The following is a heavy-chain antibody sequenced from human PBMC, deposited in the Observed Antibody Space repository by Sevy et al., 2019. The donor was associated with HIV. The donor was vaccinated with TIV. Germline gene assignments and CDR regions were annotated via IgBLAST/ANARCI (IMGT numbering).Heavy chain of an antibody. D-gene: IGHD3-10*01. J-gene: IGHJ4*01. CDR2: INPKDGGT. CDR3: SRSVYGSGTYLNDY. Sequence: ASVKVSCKASGYLFSGYYVHWVRQAPGQGLEWMGWINPKDGGTNYAQKFQGRVTMTTDTSISTAYLELNRLTSDDTAMFYCSRSVYGSGTYLNDYWGQVTLITVSS. V-gene: IGHV1-2*02. CDR1: GYLFSGYY.